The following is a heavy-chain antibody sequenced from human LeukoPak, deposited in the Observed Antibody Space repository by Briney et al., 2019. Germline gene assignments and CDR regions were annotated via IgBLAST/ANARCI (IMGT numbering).Heavy chain of an antibody. D-gene: IGHD3-9*01. V-gene: IGHV4-34*01. CDR2: INHSGST. CDR1: GRSLSAYF. Sequence: SEPLSLTCDVYGRSLSAYFRSWVRQPPGKGMEWIGKINHSGSTNYNPSLKSRVTISVDTSKNQFSLKLSSVTAADTAVYYCLARGRYYDILTGYSPGHYWGQGTLVTVSS. CDR3: LARGRYYDILTGYSPGHY. J-gene: IGHJ4*02.